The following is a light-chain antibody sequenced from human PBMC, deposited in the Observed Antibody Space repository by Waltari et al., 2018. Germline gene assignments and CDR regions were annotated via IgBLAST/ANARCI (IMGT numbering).Light chain of an antibody. V-gene: IGLV1-44*01. Sequence: QSVMTQQPPASGTPGKRGTISWSGSRSNRGRNTVNWCQQLPGTAPKLLIYSNDQRPSGVPDRFSGSKSGTSAYLAISGLHSEDEAEYYCAAWDDSLLGVFGGGTKLTVL. CDR3: AAWDDSLLGV. J-gene: IGLJ3*02. CDR2: SND. CDR1: RSNRGRNT.